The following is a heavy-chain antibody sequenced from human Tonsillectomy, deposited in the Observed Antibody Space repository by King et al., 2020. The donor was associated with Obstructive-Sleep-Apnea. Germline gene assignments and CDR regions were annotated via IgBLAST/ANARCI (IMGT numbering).Heavy chain of an antibody. CDR3: ANLVVTAPGDYNDY. Sequence: VQLVESGGGEVQPGGSLRLSCAASGFIFSIYGMHWVRQAPGKGLEQVAFVSYDGSNYYYADSVKGRFTISRVNSKNMVYLQMNSLRAEDTAVYFCANLVVTAPGDYNDYWGQGTLVTVSS. CDR2: VSYDGSNY. D-gene: IGHD2-21*02. V-gene: IGHV3-30*18. J-gene: IGHJ4*02. CDR1: GFIFSIYG.